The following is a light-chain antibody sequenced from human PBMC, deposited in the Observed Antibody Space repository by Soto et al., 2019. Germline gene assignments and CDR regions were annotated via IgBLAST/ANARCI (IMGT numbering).Light chain of an antibody. CDR1: GSDVGGYNY. CDR3: SSYSSSSTLV. V-gene: IGLV2-14*01. Sequence: QSALTQPASVSGSPGQSITISCTGTGSDVGGYNYVSWYQQHPGKAPKLMIYDVSNRPSGVSNRFSGSKSGNTASLTISGLQAEYEADYYCSSYSSSSTLVFGGGTKVTVL. CDR2: DVS. J-gene: IGLJ2*01.